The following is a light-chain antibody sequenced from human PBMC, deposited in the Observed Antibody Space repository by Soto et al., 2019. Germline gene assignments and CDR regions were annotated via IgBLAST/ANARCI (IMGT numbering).Light chain of an antibody. CDR3: QQSSNWPPTWT. CDR2: DAS. V-gene: IGKV3-11*01. CDR1: QSVSSY. Sequence: EIVLTQSPATLSLSPGERATLSCRASQSVSSYLAWYQQKPGQAPRLLIYDASNRATGIPARFSGSGSGTDFTLTISSLEPEDFAVYYCQQSSNWPPTWTFGQGTKVDNK. J-gene: IGKJ1*01.